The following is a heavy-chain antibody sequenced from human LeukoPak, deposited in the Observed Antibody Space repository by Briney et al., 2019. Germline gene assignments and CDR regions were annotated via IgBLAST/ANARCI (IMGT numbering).Heavy chain of an antibody. V-gene: IGHV3-30-3*01. J-gene: IGHJ4*02. CDR2: ISYDGSNK. D-gene: IGHD4-17*01. Sequence: GGSLRLSCAASGFTFRSYVTHWVPEAPGKGLERVAVISYDGSNKYYADSVKGRFTISRDNSKNTLYLQMNSLRAEDTAVYYCAREGGPTVTTLDYWGQGTLVTVSS. CDR3: AREGGPTVTTLDY. CDR1: GFTFRSYV.